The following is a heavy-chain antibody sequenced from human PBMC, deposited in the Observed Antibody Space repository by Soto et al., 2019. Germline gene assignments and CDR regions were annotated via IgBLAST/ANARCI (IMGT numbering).Heavy chain of an antibody. J-gene: IGHJ6*02. CDR3: ARDPRSSFQMNYYGMDV. CDR2: IIPIFGTA. V-gene: IGHV1-69*13. Sequence: SVKVSCKASGGTFSSYAISWVRQAPGQGLEWMGGIIPIFGTANYAQKFQGRVTITADESTSTAYMELSSLRSEDTAVYYCARDPRSSFQMNYYGMDVWGQGXTVTVSS. CDR1: GGTFSSYA. D-gene: IGHD6-6*01.